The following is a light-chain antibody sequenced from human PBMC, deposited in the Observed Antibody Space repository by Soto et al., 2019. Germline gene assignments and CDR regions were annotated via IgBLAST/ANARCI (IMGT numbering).Light chain of an antibody. Sequence: QSVLTQPASVSGSPGQSITISCTGTSSDIGSYNYVAWYQQFPGKTPKLIIYEVRNRPSGVSFRFSGSKSGNTASLTISGLQAEDEADYYCCSNAGRPDVFGTGTKVTVL. CDR1: SSDIGSYNY. CDR2: EVR. CDR3: CSNAGRPDV. V-gene: IGLV2-14*01. J-gene: IGLJ1*01.